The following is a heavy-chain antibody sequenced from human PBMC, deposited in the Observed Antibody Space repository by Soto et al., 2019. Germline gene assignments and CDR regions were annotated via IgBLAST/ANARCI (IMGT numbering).Heavy chain of an antibody. J-gene: IGHJ4*02. CDR3: IKDGRIRGGHPRPRPSINGDTDLDY. CDR2: VSWNSGSI. CDR1: GFIFDDYA. Sequence: GGSLRLSCAASGFIFDDYAMHWVRQAPGKGLEWVSGVSWNSGSIDYADSVKGRFTISRDNAKNSLFLQMDSLRAEDTAFYYCIKDGRIRGGHPRPRPSINGDTDLDYWGQGTLVTVSS. V-gene: IGHV3-9*01. D-gene: IGHD2-15*01.